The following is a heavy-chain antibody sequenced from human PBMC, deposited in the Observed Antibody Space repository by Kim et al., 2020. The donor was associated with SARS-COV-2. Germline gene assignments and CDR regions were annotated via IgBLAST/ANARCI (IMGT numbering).Heavy chain of an antibody. J-gene: IGHJ4*02. CDR1: GFAFSSYA. V-gene: IGHV3-23*01. CDR2: IDNSGGSST. Sequence: GGSLRLSCAASGFAFSSYAMNWVRQAPGKGLEWVSGIDNSGGSSTYYADSVKGRFTISRDNSKKMQYLQMNSLRAEDTAVYYCARSFRPPGDFWGQGTLV. CDR3: ARSFRPPGDF. D-gene: IGHD3-10*01.